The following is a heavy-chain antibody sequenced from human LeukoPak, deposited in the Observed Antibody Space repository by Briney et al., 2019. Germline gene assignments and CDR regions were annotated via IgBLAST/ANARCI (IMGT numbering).Heavy chain of an antibody. J-gene: IGHJ4*02. CDR1: GGSITSYY. D-gene: IGHD3-3*01. V-gene: IGHV4-39*01. CDR2: IYYSGST. Sequence: SETLSLTCTVSGGSITSYYWGWIRQPPGKGLEWIGSIYYSGSTYYNPSLKSRVTISVDTSKNQFSLKLSSVTAADTAVYYCARLRFWSGYYNDYWGQGALVTVSS. CDR3: ARLRFWSGYYNDY.